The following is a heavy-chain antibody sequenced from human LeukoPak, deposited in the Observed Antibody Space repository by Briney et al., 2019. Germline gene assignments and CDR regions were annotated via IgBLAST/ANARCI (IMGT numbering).Heavy chain of an antibody. Sequence: GGSLRLSCAASGFTFSSYSMNWVRQAPGKGLEWVSYISSSSSTIYYADSVKGRFTISRDNAKNSLNLQMNSLRAEDTAVYYCAKDSYQGDWGLDVFDIWGQGTMVTVSS. CDR2: ISSSSSTI. CDR1: GFTFSSYS. V-gene: IGHV3-48*01. CDR3: AKDSYQGDWGLDVFDI. D-gene: IGHD2-21*02. J-gene: IGHJ3*02.